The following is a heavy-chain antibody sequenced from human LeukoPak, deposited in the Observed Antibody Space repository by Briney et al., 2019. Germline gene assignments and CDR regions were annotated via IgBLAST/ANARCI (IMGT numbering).Heavy chain of an antibody. J-gene: IGHJ4*02. CDR2: IFTSGNT. D-gene: IGHD2-21*02. Sequence: SETLSLTCTVSGDSISSGGYCWTWIRQHPGKGLEWIGNIFTSGNTYYNPSLKGRIFTSVDTSKSQFSLRLTSVTAADTAVYYCARATLRGDPFDFWGQGLQVTVSS. V-gene: IGHV4-31*03. CDR1: GDSISSGGYC. CDR3: ARATLRGDPFDF.